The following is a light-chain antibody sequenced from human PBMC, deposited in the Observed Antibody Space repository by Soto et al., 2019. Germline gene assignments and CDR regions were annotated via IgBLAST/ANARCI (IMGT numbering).Light chain of an antibody. CDR1: QTISSN. CDR3: QQSYGTPYT. CDR2: AAL. Sequence: DIQMTQSPSSLSASVGDRVTITCRASQTISSNLNWYQQKPGKAPKLRIHAALILQSGVKSRFSGSRSWTDFTLTISSLHPEDCATYYGQQSYGTPYTFGRGTKLDIK. V-gene: IGKV1-39*01. J-gene: IGKJ2*01.